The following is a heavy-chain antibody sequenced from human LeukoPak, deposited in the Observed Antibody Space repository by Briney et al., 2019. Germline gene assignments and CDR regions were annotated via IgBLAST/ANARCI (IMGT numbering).Heavy chain of an antibody. V-gene: IGHV3-74*01. CDR3: VCVGLLKAGKEGP. D-gene: IGHD6-13*01. CDR2: VGMDEGT. CDR1: GFTLRNYW. Sequence: GGSLRLSCAAAGFTLRNYWMHSVREVPGKGLVWVSQVGMDEGTGDADYVKCRFTISGENAKSTLNLQMTRQRDEDTSVYYCVCVGLLKAGKEGPWGQGTLVTVSS. J-gene: IGHJ5*02.